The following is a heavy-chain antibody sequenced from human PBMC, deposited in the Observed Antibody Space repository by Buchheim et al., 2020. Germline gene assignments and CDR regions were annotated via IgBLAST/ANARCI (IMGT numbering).Heavy chain of an antibody. CDR1: GYTFTSYY. CDR2: INPSGGST. CDR3: ARVPGCGGDCYYYGMDV. V-gene: IGHV1-46*01. D-gene: IGHD2-21*01. J-gene: IGHJ6*02. Sequence: QVQLVQSGAEVKKPGASVKVSCKASGYTFTSYYMHWVRQAPGQGLEWMGIINPSGGSTSYAQKFQGRVTMTRDTSTSTVYMELSSLRFEDTAVYYCARVPGCGGDCYYYGMDVWGQGTT.